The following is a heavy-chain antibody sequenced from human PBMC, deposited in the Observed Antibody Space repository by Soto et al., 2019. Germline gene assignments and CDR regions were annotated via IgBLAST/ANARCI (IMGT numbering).Heavy chain of an antibody. CDR1: GFTFSSYG. D-gene: IGHD5-18*01. Sequence: QVQLVESGGGVVQPGRSLRLSCAASGFTFSSYGMHWVRQAPGKGLEWVAVISYDGSNKYYADSVKGRFTISRDNSKNTLYLQMNSLRAEDTAVYYCAKAHSYGSQDFDYWGQGTLVTVSS. CDR3: AKAHSYGSQDFDY. J-gene: IGHJ4*02. CDR2: ISYDGSNK. V-gene: IGHV3-30*18.